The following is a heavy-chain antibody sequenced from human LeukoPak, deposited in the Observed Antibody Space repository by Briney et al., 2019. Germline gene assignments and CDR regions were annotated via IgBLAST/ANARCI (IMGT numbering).Heavy chain of an antibody. CDR3: ARDLKKNGWLQFSLSGY. D-gene: IGHD5-24*01. Sequence: PSETLSLTCTVSGGSISSSSYYWGWIRQPPGKGLEWIGSIYYSGSTYYNPSLKSRVTISVDTSKNQFSLKLSSVTAADTAVYYCARDLKKNGWLQFSLSGYWGQGTLVTVSS. CDR2: IYYSGST. V-gene: IGHV4-39*07. J-gene: IGHJ4*02. CDR1: GGSISSSSYY.